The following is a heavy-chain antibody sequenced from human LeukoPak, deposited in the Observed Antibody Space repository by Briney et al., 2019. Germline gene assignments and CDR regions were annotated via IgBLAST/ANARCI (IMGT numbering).Heavy chain of an antibody. D-gene: IGHD1-26*01. J-gene: IGHJ6*02. Sequence: SETLSLTCTVSGYSISSGYYWGWIRQPPGKGLEWIGNIYHSGSTYYNPSLKSRVTISVDTSKNQFSLKLSSVTAADTAVYYCARVDSGSYSGIYYYYGMDVWGQGTTVTVSS. CDR2: IYHSGST. V-gene: IGHV4-38-2*02. CDR1: GYSISSGYY. CDR3: ARVDSGSYSGIYYYYGMDV.